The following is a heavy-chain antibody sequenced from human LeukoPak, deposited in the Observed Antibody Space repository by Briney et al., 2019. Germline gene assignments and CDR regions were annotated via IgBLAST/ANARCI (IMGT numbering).Heavy chain of an antibody. CDR2: IYTSGST. CDR3: ARARYCGGDCYSSGRYYYYYMDV. J-gene: IGHJ6*03. CDR1: GGSISSGSYY. V-gene: IGHV4-61*02. Sequence: SETLSLTCTVSGGSISSGSYYWSWIRQPAGKGLEWIGRIYTSGSTNYNPSLKSRVTISVDTSKNQFSLKLSSVTAADTAVYYCARARYCGGDCYSSGRYYYYYMDVWGKGTTVTVSS. D-gene: IGHD2-21*02.